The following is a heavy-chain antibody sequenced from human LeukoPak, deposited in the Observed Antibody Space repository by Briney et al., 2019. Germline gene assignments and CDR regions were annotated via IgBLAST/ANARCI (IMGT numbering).Heavy chain of an antibody. J-gene: IGHJ4*02. CDR1: GGSISSGYY. V-gene: IGHV4-38-2*02. D-gene: IGHD3-9*01. CDR3: ARGVLRYFDWLDY. CDR2: IYHSGST. Sequence: PSETLSLTCTVSGGSISSGYYWGWIRQPPGKGLEWIGSIYHSGSTYYNPSLKSRVTISVDTSKNQFSLKLSSVTAADTAVYYCARGVLRYFDWLDYWGQGTLVTVSS.